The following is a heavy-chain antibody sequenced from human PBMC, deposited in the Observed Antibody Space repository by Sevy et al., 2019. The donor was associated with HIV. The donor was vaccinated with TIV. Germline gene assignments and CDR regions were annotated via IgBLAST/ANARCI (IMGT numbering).Heavy chain of an antibody. Sequence: SETLSLTCTVSGGSISSYYWSWIRQPAGKRLEWIGRIYTSGSTNYNPSLKSRVTMSVDTSKNQFSLKLSSVTAADTAVYYCARADHYDFWSGYYYYYGMDVWGQGTTVTVSS. V-gene: IGHV4-4*07. CDR1: GGSISSYY. D-gene: IGHD3-3*01. CDR3: ARADHYDFWSGYYYYYGMDV. CDR2: IYTSGST. J-gene: IGHJ6*02.